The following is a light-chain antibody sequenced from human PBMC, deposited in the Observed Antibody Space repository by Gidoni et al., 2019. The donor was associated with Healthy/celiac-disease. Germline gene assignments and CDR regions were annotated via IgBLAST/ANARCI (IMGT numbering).Light chain of an antibody. Sequence: QYALTQPASVSGSPGKSITISCTGTSSEVGGYNYVSWYQQHPGKAPKLMIYDVSNRPSGVSPRFSVSKSGNTASLTISGLQAEDEADYYCSSYTSSSTLEDVVFGGGTKLTVL. J-gene: IGLJ2*01. CDR1: SSEVGGYNY. CDR3: SSYTSSSTLEDVV. V-gene: IGLV2-14*03. CDR2: DVS.